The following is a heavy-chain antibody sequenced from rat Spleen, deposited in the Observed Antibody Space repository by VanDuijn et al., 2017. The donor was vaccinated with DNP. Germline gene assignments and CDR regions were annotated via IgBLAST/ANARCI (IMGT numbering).Heavy chain of an antibody. CDR3: ARGENNYIYWYFDF. V-gene: IGHV5-31*01. J-gene: IGHJ3*01. CDR1: EFTFNNYW. D-gene: IGHD1-2*01. CDR2: ISPSGGST. Sequence: EVQLVESGAGLVQPGRSLKLSCVASEFTFNNYWMTWIRQAPGKGLEWVASISPSGGSTYYRDSVKGRFTISRDNAKSTLYLQMDSLRSEDTATYYCARGENNYIYWYFDFWGQGTLVTVSS.